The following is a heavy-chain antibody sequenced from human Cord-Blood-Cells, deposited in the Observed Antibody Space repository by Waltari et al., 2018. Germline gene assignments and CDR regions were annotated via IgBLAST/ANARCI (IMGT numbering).Heavy chain of an antibody. CDR3: AREKYSSAFDI. CDR2: IAYDGSNK. Sequence: QVQLVESGGGVVQPGRSLRLSCAASGFTFSSYAMHWVRRAPGKGLEWVAIIAYDGSNKYYADSVKGRFTISRDNSKNTLYLQMNSLRADDTAVYYCAREKYSSAFDIWGQGTMVTVSS. D-gene: IGHD6-6*01. J-gene: IGHJ3*02. V-gene: IGHV3-30-3*01. CDR1: GFTFSSYA.